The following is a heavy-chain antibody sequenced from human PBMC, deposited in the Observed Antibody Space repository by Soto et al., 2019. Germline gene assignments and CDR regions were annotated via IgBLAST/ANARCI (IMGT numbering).Heavy chain of an antibody. J-gene: IGHJ6*02. CDR1: GFTFSNSW. Sequence: PGGSLRLSCAASGFTFSNSWMSWFRQAPGKGLEWVANIKEDGSEKDYVDPVKGRFTITRDNAKNSLYLQMNNLRAEDTAVYFCTRKRFGMDVWGQGTTVTVSS. CDR2: IKEDGSEK. CDR3: TRKRFGMDV. V-gene: IGHV3-7*03.